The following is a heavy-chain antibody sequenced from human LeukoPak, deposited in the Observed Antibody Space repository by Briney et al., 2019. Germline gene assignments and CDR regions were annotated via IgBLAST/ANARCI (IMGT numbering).Heavy chain of an antibody. D-gene: IGHD3-16*01. Sequence: GGSLRLSCAASGFIFSNYAMHWVRQAPGKGLEWVAVISIDGREKDYADSVKGRFAISRDNSKNTLYLQLDGLRPDDTAVYFCAKGYHFQGYLVSFGHHWGQGTLVTVSS. CDR1: GFIFSNYA. J-gene: IGHJ5*02. V-gene: IGHV3-30*18. CDR3: AKGYHFQGYLVSFGHH. CDR2: ISIDGREK.